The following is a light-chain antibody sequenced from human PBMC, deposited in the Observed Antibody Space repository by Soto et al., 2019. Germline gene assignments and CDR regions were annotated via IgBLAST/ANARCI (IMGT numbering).Light chain of an antibody. V-gene: IGKV3-11*01. Sequence: EIELTQSPATLSLSPGARATLSRRASQSVSSFLVWYQQKPGQAPRLLIYDAVNRVTGIPARFSGSGSVTDFTLTISSLEPEDFAVYYCQHRSNWPRLTFGGGTKVEIK. CDR3: QHRSNWPRLT. CDR1: QSVSSF. CDR2: DAV. J-gene: IGKJ4*01.